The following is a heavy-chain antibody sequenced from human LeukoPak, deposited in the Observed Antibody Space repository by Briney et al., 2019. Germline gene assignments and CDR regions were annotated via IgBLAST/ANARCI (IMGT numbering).Heavy chain of an antibody. V-gene: IGHV4-4*02. CDR2: IYHSGST. D-gene: IGHD6-13*01. CDR3: ARLAAAGTSSIYKFDY. CDR1: GGSISSSNW. J-gene: IGHJ4*02. Sequence: PSETLSLTCAVSGGSISSSNWWSWVRQPPGKGLEWIGEIYHSGSTNYNPSLKSRVTISVDKSKNQFSLKLSSVTAADTAVYYCARLAAAGTSSIYKFDYWGQGTLVTASS.